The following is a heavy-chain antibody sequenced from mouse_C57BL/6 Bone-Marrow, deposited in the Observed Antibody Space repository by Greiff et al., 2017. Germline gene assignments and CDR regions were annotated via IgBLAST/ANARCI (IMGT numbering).Heavy chain of an antibody. CDR2: ISNGGGST. V-gene: IGHV5-12*01. Sequence: EVKVEESGGGLVQPGGSLKLSCAASGFTFSDYYMYWVRQTPEKRLEWVAYISNGGGSTYYPDTVKGRFTISRDNAKNTLYLQMSRLKSEDTAMYYCARHPNYYGRAMDYWGQGTSVTVSS. J-gene: IGHJ4*01. D-gene: IGHD1-1*01. CDR3: ARHPNYYGRAMDY. CDR1: GFTFSDYY.